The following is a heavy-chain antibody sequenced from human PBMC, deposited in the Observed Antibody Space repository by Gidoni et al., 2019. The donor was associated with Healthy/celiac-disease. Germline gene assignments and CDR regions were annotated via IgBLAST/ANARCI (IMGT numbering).Heavy chain of an antibody. CDR1: GYPFTGYY. CDR3: ARGDWGTGFWSGIDP. J-gene: IGHJ5*02. V-gene: IGHV1-2*02. CDR2: IKPNSGGT. Sequence: QVQLVQSGAEVKKPGASVKVFCRPSGYPFTGYYMHWVRQAPGQWLEWMGWIKPNSGGTNYAQKFQGRVTMTRDTSISTAYMELSRLRSDDTAVYYCARGDWGTGFWSGIDPWGQGTLVTVSS. D-gene: IGHD3-3*01.